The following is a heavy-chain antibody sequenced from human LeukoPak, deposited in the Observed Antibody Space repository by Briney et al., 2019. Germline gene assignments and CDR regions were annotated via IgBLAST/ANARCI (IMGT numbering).Heavy chain of an antibody. J-gene: IGHJ4*02. V-gene: IGHV3-64*01. CDR1: GFTFSSFP. D-gene: IGHD3-10*01. Sequence: PGGPLRLSCAASGFTFSSFPMQWVRQVPGKGLEYVSAISSTGETSYYANSVKDRFTISRGNSKNTLHLQMGSLRAEDMAVYYCARVMSGSGSKYFDYWGQGTLVTVSS. CDR3: ARVMSGSGSKYFDY. CDR2: ISSTGETS.